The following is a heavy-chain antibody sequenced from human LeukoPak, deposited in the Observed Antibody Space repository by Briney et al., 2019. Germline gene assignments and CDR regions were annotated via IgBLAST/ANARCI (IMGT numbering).Heavy chain of an antibody. Sequence: GGSLRPSCAASGFTFSSYWMSWVRQAPGKGLEWVANIKQYGSEKYYVDSVKGRFTISRDNAKNSLYLQMNSLRAEDTAVYYCARDPQWLRWAFDIWGQGTMVTVSS. CDR3: ARDPQWLRWAFDI. V-gene: IGHV3-7*01. CDR2: IKQYGSEK. CDR1: GFTFSSYW. J-gene: IGHJ3*02. D-gene: IGHD6-19*01.